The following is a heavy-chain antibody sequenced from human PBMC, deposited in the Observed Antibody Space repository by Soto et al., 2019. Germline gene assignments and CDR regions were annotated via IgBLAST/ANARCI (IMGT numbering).Heavy chain of an antibody. J-gene: IGHJ6*02. V-gene: IGHV1-24*01. Sequence: GASVEVSCKVSGYTLTELSMHWVRQAPGKGLEWMGGFDPEDGETIYAQKFQGRVTMTEDTSTDTAYMELSSLRSEDTAVYYCATTLGVRFLEWFNPTYYYGMDVWGQGTTVTVSS. CDR3: ATTLGVRFLEWFNPTYYYGMDV. CDR2: FDPEDGET. CDR1: GYTLTELS. D-gene: IGHD3-3*01.